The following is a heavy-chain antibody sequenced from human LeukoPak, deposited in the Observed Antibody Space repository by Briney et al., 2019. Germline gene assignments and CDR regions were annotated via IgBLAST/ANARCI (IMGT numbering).Heavy chain of an antibody. CDR3: AKSEHWAPDY. D-gene: IGHD7-27*01. V-gene: IGHV3-23*01. Sequence: PGGSLRLSCSASGFTFSSYAMHWVRQAPGKGLEWVSAISGSAGSTYYADSVKGRFTISRDNSKNTLYLQMNSLRAEDTAVYYCAKSEHWAPDYWGQGTLVTVSS. CDR1: GFTFSSYA. J-gene: IGHJ4*02. CDR2: ISGSAGST.